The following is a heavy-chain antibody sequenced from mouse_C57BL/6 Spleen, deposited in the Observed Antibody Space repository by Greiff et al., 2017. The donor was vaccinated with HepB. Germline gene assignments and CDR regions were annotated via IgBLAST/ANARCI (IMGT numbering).Heavy chain of an antibody. Sequence: EVKVVESGGDLVKPGGSLKLSCAASGFTFSSYGMSLVRQTPDKRLEWVATISSGGSYTYYPDSVKGRFTISRDNAKNTLYLQMSSLKSEDTAMYYCAREGWDSFDYWGQGTTLTVSS. J-gene: IGHJ2*01. CDR2: ISSGGSYT. D-gene: IGHD3-3*01. CDR1: GFTFSSYG. CDR3: AREGWDSFDY. V-gene: IGHV5-6*01.